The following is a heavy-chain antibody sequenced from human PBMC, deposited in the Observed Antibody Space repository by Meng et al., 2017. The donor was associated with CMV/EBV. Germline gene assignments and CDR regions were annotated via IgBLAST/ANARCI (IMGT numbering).Heavy chain of an antibody. Sequence: TFSGVSISSSSYYWGWIRQPPGKGLEWIGSIYYSGSTYYNPSLKSRVTISVDTSKNQFSLKLSSVTAADTAVYYCARPKQLQWYFDYWGQGTLVTVSS. CDR1: GVSISSSSYY. J-gene: IGHJ4*02. D-gene: IGHD6-6*01. CDR2: IYYSGST. V-gene: IGHV4-39*01. CDR3: ARPKQLQWYFDY.